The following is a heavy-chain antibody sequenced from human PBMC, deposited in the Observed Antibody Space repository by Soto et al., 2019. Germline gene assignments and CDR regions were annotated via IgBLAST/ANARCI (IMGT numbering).Heavy chain of an antibody. CDR1: GFTFSSND. V-gene: IGHV3-53*01. J-gene: IGHJ3*01. CDR3: ATRPLLPGAP. Sequence: EVQLVESGGGLIQPGGSLRLSCAASGFTFSSNDMNWVRQAPGKGLEWVSLIYSGGSTYYADSVKGRFTISRDNSKNTLXXXMSSLRAEDTAVYYCATRPLLPGAPWGQGTMVTVSS. CDR2: IYSGGST. D-gene: IGHD3-22*01.